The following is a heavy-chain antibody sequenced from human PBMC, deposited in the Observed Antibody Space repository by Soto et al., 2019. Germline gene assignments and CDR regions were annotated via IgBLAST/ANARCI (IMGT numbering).Heavy chain of an antibody. J-gene: IGHJ4*02. Sequence: GGSLRLSCVASEFTFNSYAMSWVRQAPGMGLEWVSSIIGSGAITYYADSVKGRFTISRGNSKSTLYLQMNSLRVEDTALYYCAKGARDTGGNSGIDYWGQGTLVTVSS. CDR1: EFTFNSYA. V-gene: IGHV3-23*01. D-gene: IGHD2-21*02. CDR2: IIGSGAIT. CDR3: AKGARDTGGNSGIDY.